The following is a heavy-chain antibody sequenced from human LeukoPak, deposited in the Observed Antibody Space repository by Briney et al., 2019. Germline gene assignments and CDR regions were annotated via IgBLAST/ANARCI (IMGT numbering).Heavy chain of an antibody. CDR3: ARGLGRGSYFSFFDY. V-gene: IGHV3-21*01. D-gene: IGHD1-26*01. CDR1: GFTFSSYS. CDR2: ISSSSSYI. J-gene: IGHJ4*02. Sequence: PGGSLRLSCAASGFTFSSYSMNWVRQAPGKGLEWVSSISSSSSYIYYADSVKGRFTISRGNAKNSLYLQMNSLRAEDTAVYYCARGLGRGSYFSFFDYWGQGTLVTVSS.